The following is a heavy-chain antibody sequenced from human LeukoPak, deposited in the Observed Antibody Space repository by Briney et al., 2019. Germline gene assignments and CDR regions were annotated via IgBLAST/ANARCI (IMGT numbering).Heavy chain of an antibody. D-gene: IGHD3-22*01. CDR1: GFTFSSYS. CDR2: ISSTSSTR. V-gene: IGHV3-48*01. Sequence: GGSLRLSCAASGFTFSSYSMNWVRQAPGKGLEWVSYISSTSSTRYYADSVKGRFTISRANAKKTLNVQMNSVRSEDTAVYYRARAGRYQYDSSGYYYDAFDIWGQGTMVTVSS. J-gene: IGHJ3*02. CDR3: ARAGRYQYDSSGYYYDAFDI.